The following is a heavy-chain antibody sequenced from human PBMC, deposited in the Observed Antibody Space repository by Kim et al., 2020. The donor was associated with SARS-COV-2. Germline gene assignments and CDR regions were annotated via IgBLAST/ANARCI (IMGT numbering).Heavy chain of an antibody. CDR2: TYYRSKWYN. D-gene: IGHD1-1*01. CDR1: GDSVSSNGAA. J-gene: IGHJ4*02. CDR3: VRGYNNNYAY. Sequence: SQTLSLTCAISGDSVSSNGAAWNWIRQSPSRGLEWLGRTYYRSKWYNDYAISMKSRMTINADTSKNQFSLHLNSVTPEDTAVYYCVRGYNNNYAYWGQGTLVTVSS. V-gene: IGHV6-1*01.